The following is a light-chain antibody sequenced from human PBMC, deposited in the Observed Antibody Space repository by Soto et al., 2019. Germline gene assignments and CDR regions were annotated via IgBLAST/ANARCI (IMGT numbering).Light chain of an antibody. V-gene: IGKV1-5*03. CDR2: KAS. CDR3: QQYKSFPCT. J-gene: IGKJ1*01. CDR1: QSISTW. Sequence: DVKMYQSPSTLSATVGDRVTITCLASQSISTWLAWYQQKPGKAPKLLIYKASNLESGVPSRFSGSGSGTEFTLTISSLQPDDFATYYCQQYKSFPCTFGQGTKVDIK.